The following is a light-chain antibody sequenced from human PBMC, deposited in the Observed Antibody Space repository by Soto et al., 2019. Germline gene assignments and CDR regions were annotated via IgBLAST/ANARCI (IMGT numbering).Light chain of an antibody. CDR2: AAS. CDR1: QGISTY. J-gene: IGKJ1*01. V-gene: IGKV1-27*01. CDR3: QKYNSDLWT. Sequence: DLQMTQSPSSLSASVGDRVTVTCRASQGISTYLAWYQQKPGKVPQVLIYAASTLQSGVPSRFSGSGSGTDFTLTISSLQPEDVATYYCQKYNSDLWTFVQGTKVEIK.